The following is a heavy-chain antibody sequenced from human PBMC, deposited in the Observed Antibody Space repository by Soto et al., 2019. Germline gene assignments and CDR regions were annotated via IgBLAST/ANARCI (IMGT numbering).Heavy chain of an antibody. D-gene: IGHD5-12*01. CDR1: GGSISSYY. Sequence: SETLSLTCTVSGGSISSYYWSWVRQPPGKGLEWIAYIYNSGSTNYNPSLKSRVTISVDTSKNQFSLKLSSVTAADTAVYYCARDGSRDGYNLGYFDYWGQGTLVTVSS. CDR2: IYNSGST. V-gene: IGHV4-59*01. J-gene: IGHJ4*02. CDR3: ARDGSRDGYNLGYFDY.